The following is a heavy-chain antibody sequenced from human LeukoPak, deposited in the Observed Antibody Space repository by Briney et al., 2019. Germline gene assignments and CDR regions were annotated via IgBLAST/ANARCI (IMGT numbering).Heavy chain of an antibody. CDR1: GFTFSSYS. Sequence: GGSLRLSCAASGFTFSSYSMNWVRQAPGKGLEWVSYISSSSSTIYYADSVKGRFTISRDNAKNSLYLQMSSLRDEDTAVYYCASGGSSSWYENWFDPWGQGTLVTVSS. CDR2: ISSSSSTI. J-gene: IGHJ5*02. V-gene: IGHV3-48*02. CDR3: ASGGSSSWYENWFDP. D-gene: IGHD6-13*01.